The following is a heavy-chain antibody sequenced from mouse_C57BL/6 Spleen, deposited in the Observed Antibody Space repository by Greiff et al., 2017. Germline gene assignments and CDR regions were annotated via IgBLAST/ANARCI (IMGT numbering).Heavy chain of an antibody. V-gene: IGHV1-82*01. J-gene: IGHJ4*01. CDR1: GYAFSSSW. CDR2: IYPGDGDT. CDR3: ARLLRCSYVYAMGC. D-gene: IGHD1-1*01. Sequence: VQLQQSGPELVKPGASVKISCKASGYAFSSSWMNWVKQSPGKGLEWIGRIYPGDGDTNYNGKFKGKVTLTADKSSSTVYLQLSNLTSVDSSFYFWARLLRCSYVYAMGCWGQGTSGTVSS.